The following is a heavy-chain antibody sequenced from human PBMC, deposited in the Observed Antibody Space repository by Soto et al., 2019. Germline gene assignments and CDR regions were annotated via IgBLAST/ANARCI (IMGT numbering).Heavy chain of an antibody. Sequence: PGGSLRLSCAASGFTFSRYWMHWVREASGKGLVWASRISGDGSSTSYADSVRGRFTISRDNAKNTLFLQMNSLRAEDTALYYCTRPRYDGSGTPFDYRGQGALLTVSS. D-gene: IGHD3-22*01. CDR3: TRPRYDGSGTPFDY. V-gene: IGHV3-74*01. CDR1: GFTFSRYW. J-gene: IGHJ4*02. CDR2: ISGDGSST.